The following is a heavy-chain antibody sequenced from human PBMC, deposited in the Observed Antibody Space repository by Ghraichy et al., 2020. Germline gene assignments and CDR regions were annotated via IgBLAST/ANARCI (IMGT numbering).Heavy chain of an antibody. CDR1: GFIFSTYV. CDR2: ISSSGRYI. D-gene: IGHD1-1*01. J-gene: IGHJ3*02. V-gene: IGHV3-21*01. CDR3: ASSTTSYPSSVLNAFDI. Sequence: GGSLRLSCAASGFIFSTYVLNWVRQAPGKGLEWVSTISSSGRYIYYAESVQGRFTISRDNARNSLYLQMSSLRAEDTAIYYCASSTTSYPSSVLNAFDICGQGTMVTVPS.